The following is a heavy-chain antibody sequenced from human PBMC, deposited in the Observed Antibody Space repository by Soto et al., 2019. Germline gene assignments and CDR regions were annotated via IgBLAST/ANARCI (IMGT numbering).Heavy chain of an antibody. CDR3: PRTYYYDSSGYYSYYYGREV. J-gene: IGHJ6*04. CDR2: IYPVDSET. V-gene: IGHV5-51*01. Sequence: VESLKISCKGSGYSFTSYWIGWVRQIPWKGLEWMGIIYPVDSETRYSPSFQGQVTISADKSISTADLQWSSLKASDTAMYYCPRTYYYDSSGYYSYYYGREVWGNGRPVIVSA. CDR1: GYSFTSYW. D-gene: IGHD3-22*01.